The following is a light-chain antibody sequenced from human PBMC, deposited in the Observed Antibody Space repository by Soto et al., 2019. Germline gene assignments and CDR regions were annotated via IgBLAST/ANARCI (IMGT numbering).Light chain of an antibody. V-gene: IGKV3-20*01. CDR2: GAS. CDR3: QQYGNAPIT. J-gene: IGKJ5*01. Sequence: EIVMTQSPATLSVSPGERATLSCRASQSVSSNLAWYQQKPGQAPRLLIYGASSRATGIPDRFSGSGSGTDFTLSISRLEVEDFAVYHCQQYGNAPITFGQGTRL. CDR1: QSVSSN.